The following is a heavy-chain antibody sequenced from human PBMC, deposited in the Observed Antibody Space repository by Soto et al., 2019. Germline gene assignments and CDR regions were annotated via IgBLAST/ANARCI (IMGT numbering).Heavy chain of an antibody. Sequence: PGESLKISCQGCGYSFSNCWIAWLRHMPWKCLEWMWIIYPAASDARYSPSIQGQVTISVDNSISTAYLQWSSLKASDTAMYYCARLLCLSTSCYTGSRHFFDYWGQGALVTV. D-gene: IGHD2-2*02. V-gene: IGHV5-51*01. CDR1: GYSFSNCW. J-gene: IGHJ4*02. CDR2: IYPAASDA. CDR3: ARLLCLSTSCYTGSRHFFDY.